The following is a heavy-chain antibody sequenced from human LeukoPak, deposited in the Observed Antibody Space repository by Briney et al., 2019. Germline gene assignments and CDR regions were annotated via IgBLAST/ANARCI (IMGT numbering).Heavy chain of an antibody. V-gene: IGHV3-74*01. D-gene: IGHD3-10*01. CDR1: GFTLSSYW. J-gene: IGHJ4*02. Sequence: GGSLRLSCAASGFTLSSYWMHWVRQAPGKGPVWVSRINSDGSSTSYADSVKGRFTISRDNAKNTLYLQMNSLRAEDTAVYYCARGTGFGELSDYWGQGTLVTVSS. CDR2: INSDGSST. CDR3: ARGTGFGELSDY.